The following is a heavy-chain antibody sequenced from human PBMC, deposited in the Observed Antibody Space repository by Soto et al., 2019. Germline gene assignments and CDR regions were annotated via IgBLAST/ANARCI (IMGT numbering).Heavy chain of an antibody. D-gene: IGHD3-3*01. CDR3: AQEVTNYDVWTGYYSGAIFAP. CDR2: IYYTGST. J-gene: IGHJ5*02. CDR1: GGSISGSF. Sequence: QVQLQESGPGLVKPSETLSLTCTVSGGSISGSFWSWIRQSPGKGLEFIGYIYYTGSTNSNPALDCRASILVDTFRKHVSLKMWSVTAADTAVYYCAQEVTNYDVWTGYYSGAIFAPWGQGTQVTVSS. V-gene: IGHV4-59*01.